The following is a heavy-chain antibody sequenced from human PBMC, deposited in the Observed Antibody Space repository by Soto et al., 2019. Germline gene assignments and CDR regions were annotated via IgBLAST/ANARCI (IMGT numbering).Heavy chain of an antibody. CDR1: GFTFSSYS. CDR3: ARVGGGYQLLHAFDI. V-gene: IGHV3-21*01. J-gene: IGHJ3*02. D-gene: IGHD2-2*01. CDR2: ISSSSSYI. Sequence: LRLPCAASGFTFSSYSMNWVRQAPGKGLEWVSSISSSSSYIYYADSVKGRFTISRDNAKNSPYLQMNSLRAEDTAVYYCARVGGGYQLLHAFDIWGQGTMVTVSS.